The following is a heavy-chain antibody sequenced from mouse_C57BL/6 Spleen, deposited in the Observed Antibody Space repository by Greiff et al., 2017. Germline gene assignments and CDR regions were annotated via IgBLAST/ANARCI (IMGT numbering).Heavy chain of an antibody. CDR2: FSGGGGNT. CDR1: GFTFSSYT. V-gene: IGHV5-9*01. D-gene: IGHD2-4*01. CDR3: ARLGYDYQGYFDV. J-gene: IGHJ1*03. Sequence: EVKLVESGGGLVKPGGSLKLSCAASGFTFSSYTMSWVRQTPEKRLEWVATFSGGGGNTYYPASVKGRFTISRDNAKNPLSLQMSNRRSEDTALYYCARLGYDYQGYFDVWGTGTTVTVSS.